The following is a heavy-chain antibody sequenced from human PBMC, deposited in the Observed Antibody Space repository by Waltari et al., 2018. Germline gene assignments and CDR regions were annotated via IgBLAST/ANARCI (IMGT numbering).Heavy chain of an antibody. CDR3: ARESGSYAFDI. CDR1: GFTFSSYA. CDR2: IFYDGSNK. V-gene: IGHV3-30*01. D-gene: IGHD1-26*01. Sequence: QVQLVESGGGVVQPGRSLRLSCAASGFTFSSYAMHWVRQAPGKGLEWVAVIFYDGSNKYYAESVKGRFTISRDNSKNTLYLQMNSLRAEDTAVYYCARESGSYAFDIWGQGTMVTVSS. J-gene: IGHJ3*02.